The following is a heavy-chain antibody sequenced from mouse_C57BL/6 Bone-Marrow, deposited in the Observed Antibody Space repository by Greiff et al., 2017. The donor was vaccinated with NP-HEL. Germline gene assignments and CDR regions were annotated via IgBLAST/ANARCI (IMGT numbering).Heavy chain of an antibody. D-gene: IGHD2-2*01. CDR3: AREDYGYLAY. CDR1: GYTFTSYG. V-gene: IGHV1-81*01. CDR2: IYPRSGNT. J-gene: IGHJ3*01. Sequence: QVQLKQSGAELARPGASVKLSCKASGYTFTSYGISWVKQRPGQGLEWIGEIYPRSGNTYYNEKFKGKATLTADKSSSTAYMKLRSLTSEDSAVYFCAREDYGYLAYWGQGTLVTVSA.